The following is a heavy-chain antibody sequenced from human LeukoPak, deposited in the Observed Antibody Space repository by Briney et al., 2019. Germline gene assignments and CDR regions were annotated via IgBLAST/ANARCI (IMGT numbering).Heavy chain of an antibody. D-gene: IGHD3-22*01. Sequence: GGSLRLSCAASGFTFSSYSMKCVRQAPGKGLEWVSSISSSSSYIYYADSVKGRFTISRDNAKNSLYLQMNSLRAEDTAVYYCAREGGSGYYVDYWGQGTLVTVSS. CDR2: ISSSSSYI. CDR1: GFTFSSYS. CDR3: AREGGSGYYVDY. V-gene: IGHV3-21*01. J-gene: IGHJ4*02.